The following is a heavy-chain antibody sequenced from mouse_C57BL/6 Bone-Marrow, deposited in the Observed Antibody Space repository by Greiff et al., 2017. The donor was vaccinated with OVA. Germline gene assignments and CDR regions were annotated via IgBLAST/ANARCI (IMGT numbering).Heavy chain of an antibody. Sequence: VQLVESGAELVRPGTSVKVSCKASGYAFTNYLIEWVKQRPGQGLEWIGVINPGSGGTNYNEKFKGKATLTADKSSSTAYMQLSSLTSEDSAVYFCAREGTGTGGYYFDYWGQGTTLTVSS. CDR3: AREGTGTGGYYFDY. V-gene: IGHV1-54*01. CDR2: INPGSGGT. D-gene: IGHD4-1*01. CDR1: GYAFTNYL. J-gene: IGHJ2*01.